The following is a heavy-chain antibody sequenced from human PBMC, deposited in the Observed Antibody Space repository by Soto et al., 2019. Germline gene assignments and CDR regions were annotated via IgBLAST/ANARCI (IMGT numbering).Heavy chain of an antibody. J-gene: IGHJ4*02. D-gene: IGHD6-13*01. CDR1: GFTFSSYG. V-gene: IGHV3-33*01. Sequence: GGSLRLSCAASGFTFSSYGMHWVRQAPGKGLEWVAVIWYDGSNKYYADSVKGRFTISRDNSKNTLYLQMNSLRAEDTAVYYCARVGTWYSSSWYPIDYWGQGTLVTVSS. CDR2: IWYDGSNK. CDR3: ARVGTWYSSSWYPIDY.